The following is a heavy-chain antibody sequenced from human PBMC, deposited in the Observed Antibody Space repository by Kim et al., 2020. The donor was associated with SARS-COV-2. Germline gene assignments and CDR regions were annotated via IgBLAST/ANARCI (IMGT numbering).Heavy chain of an antibody. V-gene: IGHV3-11*01. CDR1: GLSFSDSY. Sequence: GGSLRLSCAASGLSFSDSYMNWVRQAPGKGLEWFSFISTRGESIFYADSVAGRFTISRDNAKNSLYLQMNYLRDEDTAVYYCARSGNGYNAFGIWGQG. CDR2: ISTRGESI. D-gene: IGHD5-12*01. J-gene: IGHJ4*02. CDR3: ARSGNGYNAFGI.